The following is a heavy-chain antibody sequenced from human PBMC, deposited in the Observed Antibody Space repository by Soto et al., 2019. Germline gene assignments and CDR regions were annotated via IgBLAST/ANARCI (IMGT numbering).Heavy chain of an antibody. V-gene: IGHV4-4*02. J-gene: IGHJ6*03. CDR2: IYHSGST. CDR1: SGSISSSNW. Sequence: TSETLSLTCAVSSGSISSSNWWSWVRQPQGKGLEWIGEIYHSGSTNYNPYLRSRVNISVDKSKNQFSLKLSSVTAADTAVYYCARVGGAGLSYYMDVWGKGTTVTVSS. CDR3: ARVGGAGLSYYMDV. D-gene: IGHD3-10*01.